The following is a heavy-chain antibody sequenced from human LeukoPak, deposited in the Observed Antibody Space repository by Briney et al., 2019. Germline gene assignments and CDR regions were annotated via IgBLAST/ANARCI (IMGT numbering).Heavy chain of an antibody. V-gene: IGHV3-48*03. D-gene: IGHD1-26*01. CDR2: ISGNGNTI. CDR1: GFSVSSSE. CDR3: TRGSLSGSDGIDV. J-gene: IGHJ6*02. Sequence: GGSLRLSCEASGFSVSSSELNWGRKAPGEGRGWVSYISGNGNTIDYADSVKGRFTISRDTSKNTLYLQFNNLRADDTAGYYCTRGSLSGSDGIDVWGQGTTVTVAS.